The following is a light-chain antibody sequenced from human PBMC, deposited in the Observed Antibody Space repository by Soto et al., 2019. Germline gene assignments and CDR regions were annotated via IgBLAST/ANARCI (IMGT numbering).Light chain of an antibody. CDR1: QSISTW. Sequence: DIHMTQSPSTLSASVGDSVTVTCRASQSISTWLAWYQQKPGRAPKLLIYDASNLKSGVPSRFSGSGSGTEFTLTISSLQPEDFATYFCLQHNTYIGTWTFGQGTKVDIK. V-gene: IGKV1-5*01. J-gene: IGKJ1*01. CDR2: DAS. CDR3: LQHNTYIGTWT.